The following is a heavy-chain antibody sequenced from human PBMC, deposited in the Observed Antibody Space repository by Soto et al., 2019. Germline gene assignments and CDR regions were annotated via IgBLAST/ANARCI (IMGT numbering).Heavy chain of an antibody. CDR3: TRGLTGTNYYYGMEV. CDR2: INHSGRT. Sequence: PSETLSLTCAVYGGSFSPYYWSWIRQPPDKGLEWIGEINHSGRTSYNPSLKSRVTMSVATSKKQISLRLSSVTAADTAVYYCTRGLTGTNYYYGMEVWGHGTTVIVSS. CDR1: GGSFSPYY. D-gene: IGHD1-7*01. J-gene: IGHJ6*02. V-gene: IGHV4-34*01.